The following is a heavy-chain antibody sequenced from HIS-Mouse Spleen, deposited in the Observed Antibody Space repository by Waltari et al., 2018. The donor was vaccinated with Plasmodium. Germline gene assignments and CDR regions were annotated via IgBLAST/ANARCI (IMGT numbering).Heavy chain of an antibody. CDR1: GFTFSSYS. V-gene: IGHV3-21*01. CDR3: ARDNWGSFGY. Sequence: EVQLVESGGGLVKPGGSLGLSCAASGFTFSSYSMNWVRQAPGKGLEWVSSISSSSSYIYYADSVKGRFTISRDNAKNSLYLQMNSLRAEDTAVYYCARDNWGSFGYWGQGTLVTVSS. CDR2: ISSSSSYI. J-gene: IGHJ4*02. D-gene: IGHD7-27*01.